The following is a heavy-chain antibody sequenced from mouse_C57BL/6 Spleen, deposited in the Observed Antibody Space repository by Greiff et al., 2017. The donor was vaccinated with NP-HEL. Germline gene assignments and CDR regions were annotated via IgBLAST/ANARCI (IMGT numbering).Heavy chain of an antibody. CDR2: IDPETGGT. V-gene: IGHV1-15*01. CDR3: TGSNANYFDY. CDR1: GYTFTDYE. J-gene: IGHJ2*01. Sequence: SGAELVRPGASVTLSCKASGYTFTDYEMHWVKQTPVHGLEWIGAIDPETGGTAYNQKFKGKAILTADKSSSTAYMELRSLTSEDSAVYYCTGSNANYFDYWGQGTTLTVSS. D-gene: IGHD1-1*01.